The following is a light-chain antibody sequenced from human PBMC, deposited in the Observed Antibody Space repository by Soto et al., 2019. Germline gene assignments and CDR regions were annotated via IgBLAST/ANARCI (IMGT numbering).Light chain of an antibody. Sequence: EIVLTQSPATLSLSPGERATLSCGASQSVSRNYLAWYRQKPGLAPSLITYDASIRATGIPDRFSGSGSGTDFTLTISRLQPEDFAVYYCHQYGSSPLSFGGGTKVEIK. J-gene: IGKJ4*01. CDR3: HQYGSSPLS. V-gene: IGKV3D-20*01. CDR1: QSVSRNY. CDR2: DAS.